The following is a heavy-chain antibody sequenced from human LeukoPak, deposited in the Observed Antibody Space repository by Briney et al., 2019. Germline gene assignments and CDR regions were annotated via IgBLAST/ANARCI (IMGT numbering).Heavy chain of an antibody. Sequence: SVKVSCKASGYTFTSYGISWVRQAPGQGLEWMGRIIPILGIANYAQKFQGRVTITADKSTSTAYMELSSLRSEDTAVYYCARDQYYDSLPYYFDYWGQGTLVTVSS. CDR3: ARDQYYDSLPYYFDY. CDR1: GYTFTSYG. V-gene: IGHV1-69*04. CDR2: IIPILGIA. D-gene: IGHD3-22*01. J-gene: IGHJ4*02.